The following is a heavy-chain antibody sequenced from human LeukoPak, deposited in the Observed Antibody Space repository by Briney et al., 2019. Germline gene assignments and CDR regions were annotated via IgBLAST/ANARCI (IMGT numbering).Heavy chain of an antibody. CDR2: IRYDGSNK. Sequence: GGSLRLSCAASGFTFSSYGMHWVRQAPGKGLEWVAFIRYDGSNKYYADSVKGRFTISRDNSKNSLYLQMNSLRAEDTAVYYCARAPTGIAAAGDYWGQGTLVTVSS. J-gene: IGHJ4*02. D-gene: IGHD6-13*01. CDR3: ARAPTGIAAAGDY. CDR1: GFTFSSYG. V-gene: IGHV3-30*02.